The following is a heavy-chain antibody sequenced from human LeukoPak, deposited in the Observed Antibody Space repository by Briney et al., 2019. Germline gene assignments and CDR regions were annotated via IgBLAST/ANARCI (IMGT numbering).Heavy chain of an antibody. CDR2: ISSSSSYI. J-gene: IGHJ4*02. Sequence: GGSLRLSCAASGFTFSSYSMNWVRQAPGNGLEWVSSISSSSSYIYYADSVKGRFTISRDNAKNLMYLQMNSLRAEDTAVYYCARDGSGDYWGQGTLVTVSS. V-gene: IGHV3-21*01. CDR3: ARDGSGDY. D-gene: IGHD1-14*01. CDR1: GFTFSSYS.